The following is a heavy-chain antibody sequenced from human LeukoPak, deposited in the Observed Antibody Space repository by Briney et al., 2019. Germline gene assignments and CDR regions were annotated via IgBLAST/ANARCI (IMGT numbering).Heavy chain of an antibody. CDR2: IYYSGST. Sequence: SETLSLTCTVSGGSISSYYWSWIRQPPGKGLEWIGYIYYSGSTNYNPSLKSRVTISVDTSKNQFSLKLSSVTAADTAVYYCARASPDTAMVPWIDYWGQGTLVTVSS. V-gene: IGHV4-59*01. CDR3: ARASPDTAMVPWIDY. CDR1: GGSISSYY. J-gene: IGHJ4*02. D-gene: IGHD5-18*01.